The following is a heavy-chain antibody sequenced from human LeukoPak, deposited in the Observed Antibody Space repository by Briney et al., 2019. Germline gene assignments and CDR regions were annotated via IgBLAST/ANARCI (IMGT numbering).Heavy chain of an antibody. J-gene: IGHJ4*02. CDR1: GFTFSSYS. V-gene: IGHV3-21*04. CDR3: ARGRGGWPSDFDY. CDR2: ISSSSSYT. D-gene: IGHD6-19*01. Sequence: GGSLILSCAASGFTFSSYSMNWVRQAPGKGLEWVSSISSSSSYTNYADSVKGRFTISRDNAKNSLYLQMNSLRAEDTAVYYCARGRGGWPSDFDYWGQGTLVTVSS.